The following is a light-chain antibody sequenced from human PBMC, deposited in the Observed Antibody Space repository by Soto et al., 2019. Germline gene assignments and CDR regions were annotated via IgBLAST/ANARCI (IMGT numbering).Light chain of an antibody. CDR3: SSYTTSSTRV. Sequence: QSALTQDASVSGSPGQSITISCTGTSSDVGGYNYVSWYQQHPGKAPKLMIYDVITRPSGVSYRFSGSKSGNTASLTISGLQAEDEADYYCSSYTTSSTRVFGTGTKVTVL. CDR2: DVI. CDR1: SSDVGGYNY. J-gene: IGLJ1*01. V-gene: IGLV2-14*03.